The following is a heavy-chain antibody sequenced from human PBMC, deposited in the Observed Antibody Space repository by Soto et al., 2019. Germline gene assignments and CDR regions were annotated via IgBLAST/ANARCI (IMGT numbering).Heavy chain of an antibody. D-gene: IGHD3-10*01. V-gene: IGHV3-30-3*01. CDR3: ARDLGDLDGRPSRYNWFDP. J-gene: IGHJ5*02. Sequence: GGSLRLSCAASGFTFSSYAMHWVRQAPGKGLEWVAVISYDGSNKYYADSVKGRFTISRDNSKNTLYLQMNSLRAEDTAVYYCARDLGDLDGRPSRYNWFDPWGQGTLVTVSS. CDR1: GFTFSSYA. CDR2: ISYDGSNK.